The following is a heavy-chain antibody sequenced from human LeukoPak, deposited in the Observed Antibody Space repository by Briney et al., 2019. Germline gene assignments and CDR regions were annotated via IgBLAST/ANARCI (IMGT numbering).Heavy chain of an antibody. CDR2: IYYSGST. Sequence: KPSETLSLTCTVSGGSISSYYWSWIRQPPGKGLEWIGYIYYSGSTNYNPSLKSRVTISVDTSKNQFSLKLSSVTAADTAVYYCARGHCSSTSCLFDYWGQGTLVTVSS. J-gene: IGHJ4*02. V-gene: IGHV4-59*01. D-gene: IGHD2-2*01. CDR1: GGSISSYY. CDR3: ARGHCSSTSCLFDY.